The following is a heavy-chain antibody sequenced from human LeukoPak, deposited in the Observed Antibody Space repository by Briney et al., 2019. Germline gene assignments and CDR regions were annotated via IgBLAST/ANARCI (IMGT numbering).Heavy chain of an antibody. CDR2: IRSKAYGGTT. J-gene: IGHJ4*02. V-gene: IGHV3-49*04. CDR3: TRDHWAILGYFDY. Sequence: GGSLRLSCTASGFTFGDYAMSWVRQAPGKGLEWVGFIRSKAYGGTTEYAASVKGRFTISRDDSKSIAYLQMNSLKTEDTAVYYCTRDHWAILGYFDYWGQGTLVTVSS. CDR1: GFTFGDYA. D-gene: IGHD3-3*01.